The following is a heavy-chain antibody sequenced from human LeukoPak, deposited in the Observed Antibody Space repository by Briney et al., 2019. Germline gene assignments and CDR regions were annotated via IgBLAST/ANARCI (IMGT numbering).Heavy chain of an antibody. V-gene: IGHV1-8*01. D-gene: IGHD4-23*01. CDR1: GYTFTSHD. Sequence: SVKVSCKASGYTFTSHDINWVRQATGQGLEWMGWMNPNSSNTGYAQKFQGRVTMTRNTSISTAYMELSSLRSEDTAVYYCARESRYGGNSGNYYYGMDVWGQGTTVTVSS. CDR2: MNPNSSNT. J-gene: IGHJ6*02. CDR3: ARESRYGGNSGNYYYGMDV.